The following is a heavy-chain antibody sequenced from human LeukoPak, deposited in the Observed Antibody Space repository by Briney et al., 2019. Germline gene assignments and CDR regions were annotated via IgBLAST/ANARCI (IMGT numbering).Heavy chain of an antibody. D-gene: IGHD3-22*01. CDR2: IWYDGSNK. Sequence: GGSLRLSCAASGFTFSSYGMHWVRQAPGKGLEWVAVIWYDGSNKYYADSVKGRFTISRDNSKNTLYLQMNSLRAEDTAVYYCARDSSGYHDAFDTWGQGTMVTVSS. V-gene: IGHV3-33*01. CDR1: GFTFSSYG. J-gene: IGHJ3*02. CDR3: ARDSSGYHDAFDT.